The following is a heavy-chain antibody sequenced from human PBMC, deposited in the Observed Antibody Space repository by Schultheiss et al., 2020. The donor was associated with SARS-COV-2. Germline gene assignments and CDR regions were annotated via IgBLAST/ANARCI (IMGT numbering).Heavy chain of an antibody. CDR2: IHHSGST. CDR1: GYSISSGYF. V-gene: IGHV4-38-2*01. D-gene: IGHD6-6*01. J-gene: IGHJ4*02. Sequence: ETLSLTCVVSGYSISSGYFWGWIRQPPGKGLECIGSIHHSGSTYYNPSLKSRVTISVDTSKNQFSLKLSSVTAADTAVYYCARGRGSSLDYWGQGTLVTVSS. CDR3: ARGRGSSLDY.